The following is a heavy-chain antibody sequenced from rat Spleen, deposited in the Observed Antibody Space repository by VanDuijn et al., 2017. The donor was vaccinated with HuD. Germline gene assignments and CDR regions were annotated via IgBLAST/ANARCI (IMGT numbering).Heavy chain of an antibody. V-gene: IGHV5-29*01. CDR2: IRYDGNNT. D-gene: IGHD4-3*01. J-gene: IGHJ4*01. CDR1: GFTFSNSG. CDR3: ARHGRGERTYYYVMDV. Sequence: EVQLVESGGGLVQPGRSLKLSCAASGFTFSNSGMAWVRQAPTKGLEWVATIRYDGNNTYYRDSVKGRFTVSRDNAKSTLYLQMDSLRSEDTATYYCARHGRGERTYYYVMDVWGQGASVTVSS.